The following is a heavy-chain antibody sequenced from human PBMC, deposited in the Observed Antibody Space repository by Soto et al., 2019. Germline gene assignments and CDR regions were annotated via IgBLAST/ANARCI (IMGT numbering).Heavy chain of an antibody. Sequence: QVQLVQSGAEVKKPGSSVKVSCKASGGTFSSYTISWVRQAPGQGLEWMGRIIPILGIANYAQKFQGRVTITADKSTSTAYIELSSLRSEDTAVYYCARGGDNGGFDYWGQRTLVTVSS. CDR3: ARGGDNGGFDY. D-gene: IGHD4-17*01. CDR2: IIPILGIA. CDR1: GGTFSSYT. J-gene: IGHJ4*02. V-gene: IGHV1-69*02.